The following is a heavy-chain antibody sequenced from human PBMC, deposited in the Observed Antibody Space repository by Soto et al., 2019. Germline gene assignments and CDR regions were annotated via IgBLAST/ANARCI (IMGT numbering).Heavy chain of an antibody. Sequence: GESLKISCKGSGYSFSSYWISWVRQMPGKGLEWMGRNDPSDSYTNYSPSFQGHVTISADKSINTAYLQRSSLKASDTAMYYCARQWLASYYYYGMDVWGQGTTVTVSS. CDR1: GYSFSSYW. D-gene: IGHD6-19*01. J-gene: IGHJ6*02. CDR2: NDPSDSYT. V-gene: IGHV5-10-1*01. CDR3: ARQWLASYYYYGMDV.